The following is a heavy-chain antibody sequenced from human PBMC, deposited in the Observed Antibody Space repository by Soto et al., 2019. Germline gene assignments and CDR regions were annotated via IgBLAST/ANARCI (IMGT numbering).Heavy chain of an antibody. CDR1: GYTFTSYA. CDR3: ARGPPNWGFDS. J-gene: IGHJ5*01. Sequence: ASVKVSWKASGYTFTSYALHWVRQAPGQRLEWMGWISPSSGNTNHAQKFQGRVTMTRSTSISTAYMELSSLRSEDTAVYYCARGPPNWGFDSWGQGTLVTVSS. V-gene: IGHV1-8*01. CDR2: ISPSSGNT. D-gene: IGHD7-27*01.